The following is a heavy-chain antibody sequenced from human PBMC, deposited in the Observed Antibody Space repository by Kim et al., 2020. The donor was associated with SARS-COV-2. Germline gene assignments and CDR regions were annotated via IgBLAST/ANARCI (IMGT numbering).Heavy chain of an antibody. Sequence: SETLSLTCTVSGGSISSYYWSWIRQPPGKGLEWIGYIYYSGSTNYNPSLKSRVTISVDTSKNQFSLKLSSVTAADTAVYYCARGPYYDILTGYQLFDPWGQGTLVTVSS. CDR1: GGSISSYY. D-gene: IGHD3-9*01. CDR3: ARGPYYDILTGYQLFDP. J-gene: IGHJ5*02. CDR2: IYYSGST. V-gene: IGHV4-59*01.